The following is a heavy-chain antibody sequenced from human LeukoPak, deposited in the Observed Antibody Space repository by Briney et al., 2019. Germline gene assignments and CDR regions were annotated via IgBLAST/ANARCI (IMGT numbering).Heavy chain of an antibody. CDR2: ISYGGRHN. Sequence: GGSLRLSCAASGFTFSSYSMNWVRQAPGKGLEWVADISYGGRHNYYADSVKGRFTISRDNSKNTLYLQINSLIDENSAAYYCARVYLERLTAGYFDHWGGGTWVTV. CDR1: GFTFSSYS. CDR3: ARVYLERLTAGYFDH. V-gene: IGHV3-30*03. J-gene: IGHJ4*02. D-gene: IGHD2-8*01.